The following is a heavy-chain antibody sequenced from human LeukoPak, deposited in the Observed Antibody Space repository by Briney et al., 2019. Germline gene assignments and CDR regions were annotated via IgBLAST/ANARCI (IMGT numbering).Heavy chain of an antibody. CDR3: ARGRGLDY. Sequence: PGGSLRLSCAASGFTFSSFWMSWVRQAPGKRLEWVANIKHDGSEKYYVDSVKGRFTISRDNAKNSLYLQMNSLRDEDTAVYYCARGRGLDYWGQGTLVTVSP. CDR2: IKHDGSEK. J-gene: IGHJ4*02. D-gene: IGHD3-10*01. CDR1: GFTFSSFW. V-gene: IGHV3-7*05.